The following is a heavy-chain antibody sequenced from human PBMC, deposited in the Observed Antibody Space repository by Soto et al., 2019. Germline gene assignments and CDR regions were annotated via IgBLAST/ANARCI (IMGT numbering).Heavy chain of an antibody. Sequence: QVQLVESGGGVVQPGRSLRLSCAASGFTFSSYGMHWVRQAPGKGLEWVAVISYDGSNKYYADSVKRRFTISRNNSKNPLYLQMNSLRAEDTAVYYCAKVTSGVFDYWGQGTLVTVSS. CDR3: AKVTSGVFDY. D-gene: IGHD3-10*01. J-gene: IGHJ4*02. CDR2: ISYDGSNK. CDR1: GFTFSSYG. V-gene: IGHV3-30*18.